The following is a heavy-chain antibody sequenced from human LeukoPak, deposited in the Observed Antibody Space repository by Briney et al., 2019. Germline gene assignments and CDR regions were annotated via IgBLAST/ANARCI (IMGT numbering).Heavy chain of an antibody. J-gene: IGHJ4*02. Sequence: PGGSLRLSCAASGFTFSSYAMSWVRQAPGKGLEWASAISGSGGSTYYADSVKGRFTISRDNSKNTLYLQMNSLRAEDTAVYYCAKDPYSTYYFDYWGQGTLVTVSS. V-gene: IGHV3-23*01. CDR1: GFTFSSYA. CDR2: ISGSGGST. CDR3: AKDPYSTYYFDY. D-gene: IGHD6-13*01.